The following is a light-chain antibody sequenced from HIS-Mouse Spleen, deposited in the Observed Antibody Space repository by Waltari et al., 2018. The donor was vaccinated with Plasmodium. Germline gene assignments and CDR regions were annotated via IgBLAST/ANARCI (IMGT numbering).Light chain of an antibody. V-gene: IGLV2-23*01. J-gene: IGLJ2*01. Sequence: QSALTQPASVSGSPGQSITISCTGTSSDVGSYNLVSWYQQHPGKAPKLMIYEGSKRPSVFSNRFSGSKSGNTACLTISGLQAEDEADYDCCSYAGSSTLVVGGGTKLTVL. CDR1: SSDVGSYNL. CDR3: CSYAGSSTLV. CDR2: EGS.